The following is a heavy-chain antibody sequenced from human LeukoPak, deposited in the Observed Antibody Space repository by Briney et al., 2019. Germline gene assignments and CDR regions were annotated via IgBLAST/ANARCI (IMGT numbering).Heavy chain of an antibody. D-gene: IGHD6-6*01. Sequence: GGSLRLSCAASGFAVSTNCMNWVRQAPGKGLEWVSVIFSDGNTYYADSVKGRFTISRDNSKNTLYLQMNSLGAEDTAVYYCASLCGRSSAYWGQGTLVTVSS. CDR3: ASLCGRSSAY. J-gene: IGHJ4*02. CDR2: IFSDGNT. CDR1: GFAVSTNC. V-gene: IGHV3-66*01.